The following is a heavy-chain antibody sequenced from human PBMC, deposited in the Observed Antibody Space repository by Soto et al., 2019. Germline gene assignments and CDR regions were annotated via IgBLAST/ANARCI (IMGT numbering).Heavy chain of an antibody. D-gene: IGHD2-15*01. CDR2: IIPIFGTA. CDR3: ARETRTLGYCSGGSCPRWFDP. J-gene: IGHJ5*02. Sequence: SVEVSCKASGGTFRSYAISWGRQAPVQGLEWMGGIIPIFGTANYAQKFQGRVTITADESTSTAYMELSSLRSEDTAVYYCARETRTLGYCSGGSCPRWFDPWGQGTLVTVSS. V-gene: IGHV1-69*13. CDR1: GGTFRSYA.